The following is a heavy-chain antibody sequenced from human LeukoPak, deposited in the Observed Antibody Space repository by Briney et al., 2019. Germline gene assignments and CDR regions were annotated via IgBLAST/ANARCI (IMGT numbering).Heavy chain of an antibody. CDR3: ARQEISVKMGDY. V-gene: IGHV4-39*01. CDR1: GGSISSSSYY. Sequence: SETLSLTCTVSGGSISSSSYYWGWIRQPPGKGLEWIGSIYYSGSTYYNPSLKSRVTISVDTSKNQFSLKLSSVTAADTAVYYCARQEISVKMGDYWGQGTLVTVSS. D-gene: IGHD5-24*01. J-gene: IGHJ4*02. CDR2: IYYSGST.